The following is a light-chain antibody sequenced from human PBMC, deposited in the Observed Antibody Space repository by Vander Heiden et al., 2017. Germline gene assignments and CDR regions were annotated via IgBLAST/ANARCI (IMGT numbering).Light chain of an antibody. CDR1: GSKNGGNT. CDR2: SSN. CDR3: AAWDDSLNGVV. V-gene: IGLV1-44*01. Sequence: QSVLTQPPPASGTPGQRGTTSCSGSGSKNGGNTVSWYQHAPGTAPKLLIYSSNQRPSEVPERFSGSKSGASASLAISGPQSEDEGDYYCAAWDDSLNGVVFGGGTKLT. J-gene: IGLJ2*01.